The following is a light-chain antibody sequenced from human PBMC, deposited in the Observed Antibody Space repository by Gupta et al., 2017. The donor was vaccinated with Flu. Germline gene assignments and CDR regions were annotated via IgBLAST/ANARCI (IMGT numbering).Light chain of an antibody. CDR3: MQTQKTPYP. V-gene: IGKV2-28*01. CDR2: LGS. CDR1: QSRLHSNGYNY. J-gene: IGKJ2*01. Sequence: ASQSRLHSNGYNYFDWYLQKLGQPLQLLTYLGSNRASCVPDRSMCSGSGTDFTLKISRVETRDAGIYYCMQTQKTPYPFSQGTKRE.